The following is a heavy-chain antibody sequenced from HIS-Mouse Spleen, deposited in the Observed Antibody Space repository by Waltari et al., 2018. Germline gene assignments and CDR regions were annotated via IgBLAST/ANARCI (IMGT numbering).Heavy chain of an antibody. J-gene: IGHJ6*02. D-gene: IGHD3-3*01. Sequence: QVQLVQSGAEVKKPGASVKVSCKASGYTFTSYDINWVRPATAQGLEWMGWMNPNSGNTGYAQKFQGRVTMTRNTSISTAYMELSSLRSEDTAVYYCARALPVLLFFEWDYYYGMDVWGQGTTVTVSS. CDR3: ARALPVLLFFEWDYYYGMDV. V-gene: IGHV1-8*01. CDR1: GYTFTSYD. CDR2: MNPNSGNT.